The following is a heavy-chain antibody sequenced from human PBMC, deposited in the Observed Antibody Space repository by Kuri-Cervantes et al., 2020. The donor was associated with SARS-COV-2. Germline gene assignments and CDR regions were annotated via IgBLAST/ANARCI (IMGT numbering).Heavy chain of an antibody. J-gene: IGHJ4*02. D-gene: IGHD3-22*01. CDR1: GGTFSSYA. Sequence: SVKVSCKASGGTFSSYAISWVRQAPGQGLEWMGGIIPIFGIANYAQKFQGRVTITADKSTSIAYMELSSLRSEDTAVYYCARAMYYYDSSGYYRDYYFDYWGQGTLVTVSS. CDR2: IIPIFGIA. V-gene: IGHV1-69*10. CDR3: ARAMYYYDSSGYYRDYYFDY.